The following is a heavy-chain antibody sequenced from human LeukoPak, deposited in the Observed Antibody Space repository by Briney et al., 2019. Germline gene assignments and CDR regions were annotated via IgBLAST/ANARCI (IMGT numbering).Heavy chain of an antibody. D-gene: IGHD5-18*01. Sequence: PSETLSLTCAVYGGSFSGYYWSWIRQPPGKGLEWIGEINHSGSTNYNPSLKSRVTISVDTSKNQFSQKLSSVTAADTAVYYCASEVDTAMRWGQGTLVTVSS. CDR2: INHSGST. CDR3: ASEVDTAMR. CDR1: GGSFSGYY. J-gene: IGHJ4*02. V-gene: IGHV4-34*01.